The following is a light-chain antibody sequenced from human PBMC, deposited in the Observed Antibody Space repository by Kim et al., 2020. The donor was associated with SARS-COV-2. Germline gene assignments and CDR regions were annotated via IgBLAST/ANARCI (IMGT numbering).Light chain of an antibody. V-gene: IGLV4-69*01. CDR1: SGRSNYA. CDR2: VYSDGRH. Sequence: ASVKLTCNLSSGRSNYAIAWLQQQPGKGPRYLMRVYSDGRHTKGDGIPDRFSGSSSGSEYSLTISSLQSEDEADYYCQTWGSGIGVFGGGTQLTVL. J-gene: IGLJ2*01. CDR3: QTWGSGIGV.